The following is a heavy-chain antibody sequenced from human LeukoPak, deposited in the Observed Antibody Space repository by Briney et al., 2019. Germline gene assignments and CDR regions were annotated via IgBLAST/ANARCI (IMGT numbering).Heavy chain of an antibody. Sequence: GRSLRLSCAASGFTFSSYAMHWVRQAPGKGLEWVAVISYDGSNKYYADSVKGRFTISRDNSKNTLYLQMNSLRAEDTAVYYCANTLFRYCSSTSCALVFDPWGQGTLVTVSS. D-gene: IGHD2-2*01. CDR2: ISYDGSNK. CDR3: ANTLFRYCSSTSCALVFDP. J-gene: IGHJ5*02. V-gene: IGHV3-30-3*01. CDR1: GFTFSSYA.